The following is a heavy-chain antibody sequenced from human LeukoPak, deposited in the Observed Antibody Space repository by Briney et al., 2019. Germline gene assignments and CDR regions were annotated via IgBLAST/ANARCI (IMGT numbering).Heavy chain of an antibody. CDR3: AREGQPHDAFDI. D-gene: IGHD5-18*01. Sequence: SGGSLRLSCAASGFTVSSNYMSRVRQAPGKGLEWVSVIYSGGSTYYADSVKGRFTISRDNSKNTLYLQMNSLRAEDTAVHYCAREGQPHDAFDIWGQGTMVTVSS. J-gene: IGHJ3*02. V-gene: IGHV3-53*01. CDR1: GFTVSSNY. CDR2: IYSGGST.